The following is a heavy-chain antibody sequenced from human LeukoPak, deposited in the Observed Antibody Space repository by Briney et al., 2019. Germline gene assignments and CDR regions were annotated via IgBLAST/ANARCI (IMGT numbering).Heavy chain of an antibody. CDR2: IFPSGGEI. CDR1: GFTFSTFA. J-gene: IGHJ4*02. D-gene: IGHD3-3*01. V-gene: IGHV3-23*01. Sequence: GGSLRLSCAASGFTFSTFATIWVRQPPGKGLEWVSSIFPSGGEIHYADSVRGRFTISRDNSKSTLSLQMNSLRAEDTAVYYCARTPAIFGPPDDWGQGTPVTVSS. CDR3: ARTPAIFGPPDD.